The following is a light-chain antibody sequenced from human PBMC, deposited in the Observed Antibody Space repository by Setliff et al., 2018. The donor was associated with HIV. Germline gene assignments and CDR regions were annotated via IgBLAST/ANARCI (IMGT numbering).Light chain of an antibody. CDR1: SSDVGRYNF. J-gene: IGLJ1*01. V-gene: IGLV2-8*01. CDR2: EVS. Sequence: QPPSASGSPGQSVTISCTGTSSDVGRYNFVSWYQQHPGKAPKLMIYEVSKRPSGVPDRFFGSKSGNTASLTISGLQAEDEADYYCSSYTSSSTRVFGTGTKVT. CDR3: SSYTSSSTRV.